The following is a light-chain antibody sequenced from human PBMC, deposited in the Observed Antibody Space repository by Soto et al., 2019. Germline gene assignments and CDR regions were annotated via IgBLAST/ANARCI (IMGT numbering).Light chain of an antibody. CDR2: LGS. CDR1: QSLLHSNGYNY. CDR3: MQALETPMT. J-gene: IGKJ3*01. Sequence: EIVMTQSPRSLPVTPGEPASISCRSSQSLLHSNGYNYLNWYLQRPGQSPRLLIYLGSTRASGVPDRFSGSGSGTDYTLKISRAEAEDVGVYYCMQALETPMTFGPGTKVDVK. V-gene: IGKV2-28*01.